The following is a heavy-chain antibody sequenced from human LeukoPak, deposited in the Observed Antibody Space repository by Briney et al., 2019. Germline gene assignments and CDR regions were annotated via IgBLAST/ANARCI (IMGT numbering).Heavy chain of an antibody. D-gene: IGHD3-16*01. Sequence: ASVKVSCKASGYTFNGSAINWMRQAPGQGFEWLGWIDPNTENPTYAQGFTGRFVFSLDTSLSTAYLEIYSLKAEDTAVYYCVRDWFTDGASTLDIWGQGTTVAVFS. J-gene: IGHJ3*02. CDR1: GYTFNGSA. V-gene: IGHV7-4-1*01. CDR2: IDPNTENP. CDR3: VRDWFTDGASTLDI.